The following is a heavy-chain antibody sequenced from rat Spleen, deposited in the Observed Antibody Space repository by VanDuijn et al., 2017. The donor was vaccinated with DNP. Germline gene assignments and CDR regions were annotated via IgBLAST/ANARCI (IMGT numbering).Heavy chain of an antibody. Sequence: QVQLKESGPGLVQPSQTLSLTCTVSGFSLTSYNVHWVRQPTGKGLEWMGIIWTGGSTVSNSALKSRLTISRDTAKNQVFLKMNSLQTDDSGIYYCSRDRGYSGVVEYWGQGVMVTVSS. J-gene: IGHJ2*01. V-gene: IGHV2-30*01. CDR2: IWTGGST. CDR3: SRDRGYSGVVEY. D-gene: IGHD1-1*01. CDR1: GFSLTSYN.